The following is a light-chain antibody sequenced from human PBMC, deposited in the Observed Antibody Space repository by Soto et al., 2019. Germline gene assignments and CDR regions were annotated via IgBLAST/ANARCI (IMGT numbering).Light chain of an antibody. CDR2: DAS. V-gene: IGKV1-33*01. Sequence: IQWTQNKTSLSVCVRDGVTITCLSSQSISSYVSWYQQKPGKAPKLLIYDASNLETGVPSRFSGSGSGTDFTVTISSLQPEDIATYYCQQYDNLPLPFG. J-gene: IGKJ2*01. CDR3: QQYDNLPLP. CDR1: QSISSY.